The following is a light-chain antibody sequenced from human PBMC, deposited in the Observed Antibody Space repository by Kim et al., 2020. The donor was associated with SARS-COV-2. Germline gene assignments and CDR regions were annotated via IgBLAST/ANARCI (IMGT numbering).Light chain of an antibody. CDR1: SSDVGKYNY. J-gene: IGLJ3*02. CDR2: DVT. V-gene: IGLV2-14*04. CDR3: SSYTTSSTQV. Sequence: GQSITISCTGTSSDVGKYNYVSWYQQFPGNAPNLIIYDVTKRPSGVPNRFSGSKSAYAASLTISGLQAEDEADYYCSSYTTSSTQVFGGGTQLTVL.